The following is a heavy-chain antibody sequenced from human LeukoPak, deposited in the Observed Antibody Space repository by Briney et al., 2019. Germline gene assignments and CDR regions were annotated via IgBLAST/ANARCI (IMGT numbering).Heavy chain of an antibody. V-gene: IGHV3-7*02. CDR1: GFTFDDYA. Sequence: GGSLRLSCAASGFTFDDYAMHWVRQAPGKGLEWVANVREDGTEKYYVDSVKGRFTISRDNSKNSLYLQMNSLRVEDTAVYYCAKSYYYHSGSFDYWGQGTLVTVSS. CDR2: VREDGTEK. J-gene: IGHJ4*02. D-gene: IGHD3-10*01. CDR3: AKSYYYHSGSFDY.